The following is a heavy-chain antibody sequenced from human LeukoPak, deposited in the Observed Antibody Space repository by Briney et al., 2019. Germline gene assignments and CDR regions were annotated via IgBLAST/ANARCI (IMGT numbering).Heavy chain of an antibody. V-gene: IGHV1-46*01. J-gene: IGHJ4*02. CDR2: INPSGCST. CDR3: ASSPYHCGGDCYLPFDY. D-gene: IGHD2-21*02. Sequence: ASVKVSCKASGYTFTSYYMHWVRQAPGQGLEWMGIINPSGCSTSYAQKFQGRVTMTRDTSTSTVYMELSSLRSEDTAVYYCASSPYHCGGDCYLPFDYWGQGTLVTVSS. CDR1: GYTFTSYY.